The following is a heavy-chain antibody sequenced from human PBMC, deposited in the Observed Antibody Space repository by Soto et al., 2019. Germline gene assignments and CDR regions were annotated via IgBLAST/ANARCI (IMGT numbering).Heavy chain of an antibody. D-gene: IGHD3-10*01. CDR2: IYPGDSDT. V-gene: IGHV5-51*01. Sequence: GESLKISCKGSGYSFTSYWIGWVRQMPGKGLEWMGIIYPGDSDTRYSPSFQGQVTISADKSISTAYLQWSGLKASDTAMYYCARHEGYYGSPAAGLFDYWGQGTLVTSPQ. CDR1: GYSFTSYW. J-gene: IGHJ4*02. CDR3: ARHEGYYGSPAAGLFDY.